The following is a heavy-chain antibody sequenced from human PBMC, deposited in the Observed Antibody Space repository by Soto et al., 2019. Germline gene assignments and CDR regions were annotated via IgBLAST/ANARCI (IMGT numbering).Heavy chain of an antibody. V-gene: IGHV1-24*01. CDR1: GYTLTELS. CDR2: FDPEDGET. J-gene: IGHJ4*02. CDR3: ATSSGALEWLLPAFDY. Sequence: ASLKVSCKVSGYTLTELSMHWVRQAPGKGLEWMGGFDPEDGETIYAQKFQGRVTMTEDTSTDTAYMQLSSLRSEDTAVYYCATSSGALEWLLPAFDYWGQGTLVIVSS. D-gene: IGHD3-3*01.